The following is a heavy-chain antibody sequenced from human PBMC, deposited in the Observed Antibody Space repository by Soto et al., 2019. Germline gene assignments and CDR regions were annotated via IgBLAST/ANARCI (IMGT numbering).Heavy chain of an antibody. V-gene: IGHV2-5*01. CDR2: VYWNDDK. CDR3: AHKVDYHGSGGLRVDWFDP. D-gene: IGHD3-10*01. Sequence: QITLKESGPTLVKPTETLTLTCTFSGFSLTTGGVGVGWFRQPPGKALEWLAIVYWNDDKYFYPSLKSRLAITKDTSKNQVVLRLTNLDPVDTATYYCAHKVDYHGSGGLRVDWFDPWGQGAQVTVSS. J-gene: IGHJ5*02. CDR1: GFSLTTGGVG.